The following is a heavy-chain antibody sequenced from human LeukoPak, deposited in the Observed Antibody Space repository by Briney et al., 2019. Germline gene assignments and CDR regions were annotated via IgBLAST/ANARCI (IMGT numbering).Heavy chain of an antibody. CDR3: ARPSVEMATDAFDI. CDR1: GGSISSSSYY. Sequence: SETLSLTCTVSGGSISSSSYYWGWIRQPPGKGLEWIGSIYYSGSTYYNPSLKSRVTISVDTSKNQFSLKLSSVTAADTAVYYCARPSVEMATDAFDIWGQGTMVTVSS. V-gene: IGHV4-39*01. J-gene: IGHJ3*02. CDR2: IYYSGST. D-gene: IGHD5-24*01.